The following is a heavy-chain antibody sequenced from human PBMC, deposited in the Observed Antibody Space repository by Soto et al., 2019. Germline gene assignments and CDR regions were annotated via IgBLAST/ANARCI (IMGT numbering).Heavy chain of an antibody. V-gene: IGHV3-30-3*01. CDR1: RFTFSSYV. CDR3: RANCSSTSCSLGFDY. CDR2: ISYDGSNK. Sequence: GGSLRLSCAASRFTFSSYVMHWVRQAPGKGLEWVAVISYDGSNKYYADSVKGRFTISRDNSKNTLYLQMNSLRAEDTAVYYCRANCSSTSCSLGFDYWGQVTLVTVSS. J-gene: IGHJ4*02. D-gene: IGHD2-2*01.